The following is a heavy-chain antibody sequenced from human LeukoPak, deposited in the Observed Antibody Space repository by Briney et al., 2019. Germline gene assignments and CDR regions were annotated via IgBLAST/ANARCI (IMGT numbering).Heavy chain of an antibody. V-gene: IGHV3-23*01. J-gene: IGHJ4*02. D-gene: IGHD3-10*01. CDR2: ISGSGGST. Sequence: GGSLRLSCAASGFTFSSYAMSWVRQAPGKGLEWVSAISGSGGSTYYADSVKGRFTISRDNSKNTLYLQMNSLRAEDTAVYYCAKVQHYYGSGSYGDYWGQGTLVTVSS. CDR3: AKVQHYYGSGSYGDY. CDR1: GFTFSSYA.